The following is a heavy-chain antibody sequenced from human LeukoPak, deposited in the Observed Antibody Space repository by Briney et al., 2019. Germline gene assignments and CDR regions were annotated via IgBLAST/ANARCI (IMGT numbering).Heavy chain of an antibody. CDR1: GGSISSSIYY. D-gene: IGHD3-9*01. J-gene: IGHJ6*03. V-gene: IGHV4-39*01. Sequence: PSETLSLTCTVSGGSISSSIYYWGWIRQPPGKGLEWIGSIYYSGSTYYNPSLKSRVTISVDTSKNQFSLKLSSVTAADTAVYYCARLTSPKILRYFDWLSHYYYYYMDVWGKGTTVTISS. CDR3: ARLTSPKILRYFDWLSHYYYYYMDV. CDR2: IYYSGST.